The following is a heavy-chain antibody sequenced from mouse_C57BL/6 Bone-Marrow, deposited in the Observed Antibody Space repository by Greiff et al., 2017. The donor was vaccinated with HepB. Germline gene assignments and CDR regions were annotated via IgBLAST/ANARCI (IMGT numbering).Heavy chain of an antibody. J-gene: IGHJ2*01. Sequence: VQLQQPGAELVMPGASVKLSCKASGYTFTSYWMHWVKQRPGQGLEWIGEIDPSDSYTNYNQKFKGKSTLTVDKSSSTAYMQLSSLTSEDSAVYYCARSWYFDYWGQGTTLTVSS. V-gene: IGHV1-69*01. CDR3: ARSWYFDY. CDR2: IDPSDSYT. CDR1: GYTFTSYW.